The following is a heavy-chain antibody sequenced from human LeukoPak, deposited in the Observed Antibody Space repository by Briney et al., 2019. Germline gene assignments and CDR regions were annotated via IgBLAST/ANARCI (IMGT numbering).Heavy chain of an antibody. CDR3: ARFAPSVYYYDSSGYYPLDAFDI. V-gene: IGHV1-8*01. D-gene: IGHD3-22*01. CDR1: GYTFTSYA. Sequence: ASVKVSCKASGYTFTSYAINWVRQATGQGLEWRGWMNPNSGNTGYAQKFQGRVTMTRNTSISTAYMELSSLRSEDTAVYYCARFAPSVYYYDSSGYYPLDAFDIWGQGTMVTVSS. J-gene: IGHJ3*02. CDR2: MNPNSGNT.